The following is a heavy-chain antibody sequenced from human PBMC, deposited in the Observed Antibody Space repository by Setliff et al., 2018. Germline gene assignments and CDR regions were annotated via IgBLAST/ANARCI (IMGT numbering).Heavy chain of an antibody. CDR2: IYDSGTTTYSGTA. Sequence: PSETLSLTCTVSGGSIRNHYWSWIRQPPGKALEYIGYIYDSGTTTYSGTAIYNPSLKSRVTISGDTSKNQLSLRLSGVTAADTAFYYCARFRSWSQIDALENWGQGTMVTVSS. CDR3: ARFRSWSQIDALEN. J-gene: IGHJ3*02. V-gene: IGHV4-59*11. D-gene: IGHD2-15*01. CDR1: GGSIRNHY.